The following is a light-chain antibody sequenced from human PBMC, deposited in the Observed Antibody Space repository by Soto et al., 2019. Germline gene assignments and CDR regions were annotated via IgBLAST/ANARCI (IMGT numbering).Light chain of an antibody. V-gene: IGLV2-18*02. Sequence: QSVLPQPPSVPGSPGQAVAISCPGTSSDVGNSNGVSWYHQPPGTAPKLIIYDVNNRPSGVPDRFSGSKSGNTASLTISGLQAEDEGDYYCSSYTSSSTYVFGTGTKVTVL. CDR1: SSDVGNSNG. J-gene: IGLJ1*01. CDR2: DVN. CDR3: SSYTSSSTYV.